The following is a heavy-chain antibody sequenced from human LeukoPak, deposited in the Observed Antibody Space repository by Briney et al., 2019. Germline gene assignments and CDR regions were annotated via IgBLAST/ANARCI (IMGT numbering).Heavy chain of an antibody. CDR1: GFTFGDYA. J-gene: IGHJ4*02. D-gene: IGHD3-22*01. V-gene: IGHV3-49*03. CDR2: IRSKAYGGTT. CDR3: TRGSFGYYDSSGYYYQFDY. Sequence: GGSLRLSCTASGFTFGDYAMSWFRQAPGKGLEWVGFIRSKAYGGTTEYAASVKGRFTISRDDSKSIAYLQMNSLKTEDTAVYYCTRGSFGYYDSSGYYYQFDYWGQGTLVTVSS.